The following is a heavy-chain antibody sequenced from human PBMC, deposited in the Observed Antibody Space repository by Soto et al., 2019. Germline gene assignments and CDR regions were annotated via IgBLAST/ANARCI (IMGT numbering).Heavy chain of an antibody. CDR3: APMGV. CDR2: ISCSDNST. J-gene: IGHJ6*02. CDR1: GFTFISYA. Sequence: GGSLSLSCAASGFTFISYAMSWVRQAQGQGLEWVSAISCSDNSTYYADSVKGRFTISRDNSKNTLYLQMGSLRAEDTAVYYWAPMGVWGQGQTVTVSS. V-gene: IGHV3-23*01.